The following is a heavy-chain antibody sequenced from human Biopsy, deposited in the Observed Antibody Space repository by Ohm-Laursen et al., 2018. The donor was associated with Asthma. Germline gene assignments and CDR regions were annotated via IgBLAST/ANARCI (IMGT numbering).Heavy chain of an antibody. CDR2: ISASGVHT. J-gene: IGHJ5*02. Sequence: FLRLSCTASGFAFNNSSMTWVRQAPGKGLEWVSSISASGVHTFYADSVKGRFTVSRDSSRNTLYLQLSTLRVEDTAVYFCAKITTDRQKANNWFDPWGQGTLVTVSS. CDR1: GFAFNNSS. D-gene: IGHD3-22*01. CDR3: AKITTDRQKANNWFDP. V-gene: IGHV3-23*01.